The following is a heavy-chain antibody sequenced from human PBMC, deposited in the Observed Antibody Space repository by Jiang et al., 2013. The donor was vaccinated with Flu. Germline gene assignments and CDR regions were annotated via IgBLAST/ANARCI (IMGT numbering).Heavy chain of an antibody. Sequence: GSGLVKPSQTLSLTCTVSGGSISSGGYYWSWIRQHPGKGLEWIGYIYYSGSTYYNPSLKSRVTISVDTSKNQFSLKLSSVTAADTAVYYCARVRRDYDYDFWSGYYDYWGQGTLATVSS. V-gene: IGHV4-31*03. J-gene: IGHJ4*02. D-gene: IGHD3-3*01. CDR3: ARVRRDYDYDFWSGYYDY. CDR2: IYYSGST. CDR1: GGSISSGGYY.